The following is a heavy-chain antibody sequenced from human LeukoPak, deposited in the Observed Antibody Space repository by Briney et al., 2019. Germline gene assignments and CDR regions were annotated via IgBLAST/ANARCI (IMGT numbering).Heavy chain of an antibody. V-gene: IGHV3-23*01. D-gene: IGHD2-15*01. CDR3: AKAGKYCSGGSCYPYYYYYYMDV. CDR1: GFTLSSYA. CDR2: ISGSGGST. J-gene: IGHJ6*03. Sequence: PGGSLRLSCAASGFTLSSYAMSWVRQAPGKGLEWVSAISGSGGSTYYADSVKGLFTISRDNSKNTLYLQMNSLRAEDTAVYYCAKAGKYCSGGSCYPYYYYYYMDVWGKGTTVTVSS.